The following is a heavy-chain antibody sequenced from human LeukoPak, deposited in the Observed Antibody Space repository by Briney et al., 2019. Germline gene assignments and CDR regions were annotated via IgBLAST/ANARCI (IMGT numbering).Heavy chain of an antibody. J-gene: IGHJ4*02. CDR3: ARERMRLFGDH. CDR1: GFTSSYYS. CDR2: ISNSGRTI. D-gene: IGHD3-3*01. Sequence: GGSLRLSCATSGFTSSYYSMHWVRQAPGRGLEWVSYISNSGRTIYYADSVKGRFTISSDNAKNSVYLQMNSLRAEDTAVYYCARERMRLFGDHWGQGTLVTVSS. V-gene: IGHV3-48*01.